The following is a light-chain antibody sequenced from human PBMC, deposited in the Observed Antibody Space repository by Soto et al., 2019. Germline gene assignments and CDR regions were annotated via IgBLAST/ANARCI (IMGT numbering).Light chain of an antibody. CDR2: GAS. V-gene: IGKV3-20*01. CDR3: QQYGSSPRA. J-gene: IGKJ1*01. CDR1: QSVTSNY. Sequence: EIVLTQSPGTLSLSPGERATLSCRASQSVTSNYLAWYQQKPGQAPRLLIYGASSRATGIPDMFSGSGSGTDFTLTIGRLEPEDFAVYYCQQYGSSPRAFGQGTKVDIK.